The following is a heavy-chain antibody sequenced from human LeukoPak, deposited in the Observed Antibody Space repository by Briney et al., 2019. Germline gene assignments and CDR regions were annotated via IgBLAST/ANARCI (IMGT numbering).Heavy chain of an antibody. D-gene: IGHD3-22*01. Sequence: GGSLRLSCAASGFTFSSYWMSWVRQAPGKGLEWVANIKQDGSEEYYVDSVKGRFTISRDNAKNSLYLQMNSLRAEDTAVYYCAKGAGPLYYYDSSGYLDYWGQGTLVTVSS. CDR1: GFTFSSYW. V-gene: IGHV3-7*03. CDR3: AKGAGPLYYYDSSGYLDY. J-gene: IGHJ4*02. CDR2: IKQDGSEE.